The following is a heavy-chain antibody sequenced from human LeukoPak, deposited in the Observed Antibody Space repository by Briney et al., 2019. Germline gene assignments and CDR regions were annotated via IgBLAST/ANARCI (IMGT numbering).Heavy chain of an antibody. CDR1: GFTFSSYE. D-gene: IGHD6-19*01. J-gene: IGHJ6*03. Sequence: GGSLRLSCAASGFTFSSYEMNWVRQAPGKGLEWVSYISSSGSTIYYADSVKGRLTISRDNAKNSLYLQMNSLRAEDTAVYYCARAYSSGWYYMDVWGKGTTVTVSS. V-gene: IGHV3-48*03. CDR2: ISSSGSTI. CDR3: ARAYSSGWYYMDV.